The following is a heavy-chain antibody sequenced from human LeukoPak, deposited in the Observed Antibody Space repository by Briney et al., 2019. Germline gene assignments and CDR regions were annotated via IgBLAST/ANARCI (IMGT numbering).Heavy chain of an antibody. D-gene: IGHD3-9*01. Sequence: PSETLSVTCTVSGGSISSSSYYWGWIRQPPGKGLEWIGSIYYSGSTYYNPSLKSRVTISVDTSKNEFSLKLSSVTAADTAVYYCARRGVDILTGYPPHNWFDPWGQGTLVTVSS. CDR2: IYYSGST. CDR3: ARRGVDILTGYPPHNWFDP. J-gene: IGHJ5*02. V-gene: IGHV4-39*01. CDR1: GGSISSSSYY.